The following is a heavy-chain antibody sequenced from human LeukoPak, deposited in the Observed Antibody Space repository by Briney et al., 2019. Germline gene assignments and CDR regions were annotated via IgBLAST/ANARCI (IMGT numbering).Heavy chain of an antibody. CDR1: GFTFSSYA. CDR3: ARDSVDTAMVMEGDAAFDI. CDR2: ISSSGSTI. J-gene: IGHJ3*02. Sequence: PGGSLRLSCAASGFTFSSYAMPWVRQAPGKGLEWVSYISSSGSTIYYADSVKGRFTISRDNAKNSLYLQMNSLRAEDTAVYYCARDSVDTAMVMEGDAAFDIWGQGTMVTVSS. V-gene: IGHV3-48*04. D-gene: IGHD5-18*01.